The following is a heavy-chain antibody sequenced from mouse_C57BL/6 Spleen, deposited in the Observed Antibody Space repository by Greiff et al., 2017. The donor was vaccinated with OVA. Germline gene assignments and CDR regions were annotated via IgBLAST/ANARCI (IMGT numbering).Heavy chain of an antibody. V-gene: IGHV1-66*01. CDR1: GYSFTSYY. D-gene: IGHD1-2*01. CDR2: IYPGSGNT. CDR3: ARSTASYAMDY. J-gene: IGHJ4*01. Sequence: VQLQESGPELVKPGASVKISCKASGYSFTSYYIHWVKQRPGQGLEWIGWIYPGSGNTKYNEKFKGKATLTADTSSSTAYMQLSSLTSEDSAVYYCARSTASYAMDYWGQGTSVTVSS.